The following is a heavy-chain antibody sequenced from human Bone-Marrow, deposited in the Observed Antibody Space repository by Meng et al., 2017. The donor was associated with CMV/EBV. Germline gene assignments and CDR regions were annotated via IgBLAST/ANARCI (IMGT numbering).Heavy chain of an antibody. CDR3: ARGASDTSIYYPGWFDP. CDR2: INSDGSST. J-gene: IGHJ5*02. D-gene: IGHD3-3*02. CDR1: TYSRDW. V-gene: IGHV3-74*01. Sequence: TYSRDWMHWVRQAPGKGLVWVSRINSDGSSTSYADSVKGRFTISRDNAKNVLYLQLNSLRAEDTAVYYCARGASDTSIYYPGWFDPWGQGTLVTVSS.